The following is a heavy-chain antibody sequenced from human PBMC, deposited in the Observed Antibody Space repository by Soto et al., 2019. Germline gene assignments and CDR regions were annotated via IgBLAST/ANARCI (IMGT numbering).Heavy chain of an antibody. V-gene: IGHV3-30*18. CDR2: VSSDGYTT. CDR3: AKEPTIAAINFDY. J-gene: IGHJ4*02. Sequence: QVQLVESGGGLVQPGRSLRLSCAASGFTFSSYGIHWVRQAPGKGLEWVAVVSSDGYTTYYGDSVKGRFTISRDNSKNTLYVQMNSLRTDDTAVYYCAKEPTIAAINFDYWGQGTLVTVSS. CDR1: GFTFSSYG. D-gene: IGHD6-6*01.